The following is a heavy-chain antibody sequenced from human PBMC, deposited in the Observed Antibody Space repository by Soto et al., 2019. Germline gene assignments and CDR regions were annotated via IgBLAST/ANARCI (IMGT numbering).Heavy chain of an antibody. Sequence: PSETLPLPCTVSGGSMISYYWSWIRQPAGKGLEWIGYIYYSGSTNYNPSLKSRVTISVDTSKNQFSLKLSSVTAADTAVYYCARRYGASFDYWGQGTLVTVSS. J-gene: IGHJ4*02. CDR3: ARRYGASFDY. V-gene: IGHV4-59*01. CDR1: GGSMISYY. D-gene: IGHD4-17*01. CDR2: IYYSGST.